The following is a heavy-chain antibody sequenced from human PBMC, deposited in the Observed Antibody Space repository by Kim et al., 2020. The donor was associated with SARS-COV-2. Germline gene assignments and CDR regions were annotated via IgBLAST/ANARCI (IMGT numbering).Heavy chain of an antibody. D-gene: IGHD4-17*01. J-gene: IGHJ3*02. CDR3: ARDPRVTTNAFDI. Sequence: YTPSLKSRVTISVDTSKNQFSLKLSSVTAADTAVYYCARDPRVTTNAFDIWGQGTMVTVSS. V-gene: IGHV4-30-2*05.